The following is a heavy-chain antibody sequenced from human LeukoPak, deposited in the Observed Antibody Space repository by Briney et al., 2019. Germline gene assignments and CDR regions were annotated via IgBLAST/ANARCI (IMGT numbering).Heavy chain of an antibody. V-gene: IGHV4-4*07. D-gene: IGHD6-19*01. CDR2: IYTSGST. Sequence: PSETLSLTCTVSGGSISSYYLTWVRQPAGKGLAWIGRIYTSGSTNYNPSLKSRVTMSVDTSKNQFSLKLSSVTAADTAVYYCARDRDSSGYYDAFDMWGQRTMVTVSS. CDR1: GGSISSYY. J-gene: IGHJ3*02. CDR3: ARDRDSSGYYDAFDM.